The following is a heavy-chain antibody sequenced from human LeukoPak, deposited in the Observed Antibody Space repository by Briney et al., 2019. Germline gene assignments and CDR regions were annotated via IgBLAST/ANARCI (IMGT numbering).Heavy chain of an antibody. CDR2: ISYDGSNK. CDR1: GFTFSSYG. D-gene: IGHD6-19*01. V-gene: IGHV3-30*18. Sequence: GGSLRLSCAASGFTFSSYGMHWARQAPGKGLEWVAVISYDGSNKYYADSVKGRFTISRDNSKNTLYLQMNSLRAEDTAVYYCAKDGRVAGLDYWGQGTLVTVSS. CDR3: AKDGRVAGLDY. J-gene: IGHJ4*02.